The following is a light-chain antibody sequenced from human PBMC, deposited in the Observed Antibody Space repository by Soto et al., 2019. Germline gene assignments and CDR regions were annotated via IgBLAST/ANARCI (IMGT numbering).Light chain of an antibody. J-gene: IGKJ1*01. V-gene: IGKV3-20*01. CDR2: AAS. Sequence: EIVLTQSPDTLSLSPGERATLFCRASQTLSINSLAWYQQKPGQAPRLLIYAASTRHTGIPDRFNGSGSGTDFALTISRLEPEDFAVYYCQQYGSSPLTFGQGTKVEIK. CDR3: QQYGSSPLT. CDR1: QTLSINS.